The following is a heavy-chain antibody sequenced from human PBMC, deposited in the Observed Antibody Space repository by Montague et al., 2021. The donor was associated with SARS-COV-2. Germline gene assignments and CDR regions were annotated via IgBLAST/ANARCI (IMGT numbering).Heavy chain of an antibody. CDR3: ARGLGRIEDV. CDR2: IFYRGTT. J-gene: IGHJ6*02. CDR1: GDSMTYFY. Sequence: SETLSLTCTVSGDSMTYFYWSWIRQTPEKGLEWIGYIFYRGTTKYNPSLESRVTISVDTSKNQFSLKLSSVTAADTAVYYCARGLGRIEDVWGQGTTVTVSS. V-gene: IGHV4-59*12. D-gene: IGHD1-26*01.